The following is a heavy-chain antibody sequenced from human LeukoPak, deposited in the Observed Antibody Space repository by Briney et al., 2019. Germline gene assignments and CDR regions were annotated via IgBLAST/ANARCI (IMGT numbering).Heavy chain of an antibody. CDR2: IYYSGST. CDR3: ARESSSSSIDY. Sequence: SETLSLTCTVSGGSISSYYWSWIRQPPGKGLEWIGCIYYSGSTNYNPSLKSRVTISVDTSKNQFSLKLSSVTAADTAVYYCARESSSSSIDYWGQGTLVTVSS. D-gene: IGHD6-6*01. CDR1: GGSISSYY. V-gene: IGHV4-59*01. J-gene: IGHJ4*02.